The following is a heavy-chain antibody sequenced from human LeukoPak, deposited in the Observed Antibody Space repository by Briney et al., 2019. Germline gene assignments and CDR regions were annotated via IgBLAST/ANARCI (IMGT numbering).Heavy chain of an antibody. CDR1: GFIFSNYG. CDR3: ATMQWLEGVDWFDP. D-gene: IGHD6-19*01. Sequence: GGALRLSCAASGFIFSNYGMHWVGQAPGKGLEGVAFIRYDESNKFYADSVKGRFTISRDNSKNILFLQMNSLRAEDTAVYYCATMQWLEGVDWFDPWGQGTLVTVSS. V-gene: IGHV3-30*02. J-gene: IGHJ5*02. CDR2: IRYDESNK.